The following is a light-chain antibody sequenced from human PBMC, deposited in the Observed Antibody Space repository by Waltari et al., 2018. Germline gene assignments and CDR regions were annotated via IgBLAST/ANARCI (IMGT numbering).Light chain of an antibody. J-gene: IGKJ4*01. CDR2: WAS. V-gene: IGKV4-1*01. CDR3: HQYYIPPIT. Sequence: DIVMTQSPDSLAVYLGERASINCTSSQSILYTFHNKNHLAWYQQKLGQPPKLLISWASTREGGVPARFSGSGSGTHFTLTSSSLQAEDVAVYYCHQYYIPPITFGGGTKVEIK. CDR1: QSILYTFHNKNH.